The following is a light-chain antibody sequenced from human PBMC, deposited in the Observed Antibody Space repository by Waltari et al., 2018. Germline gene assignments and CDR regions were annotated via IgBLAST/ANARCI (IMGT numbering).Light chain of an antibody. V-gene: IGLV2-23*02. J-gene: IGLJ2*01. CDR3: FSYASGDTLV. CDR1: SSDVGSYNL. CDR2: EVN. Sequence: QSALTQPASVSGSPGQSITIPCTGTSSDVGSYNLVSWYQQHPGKAPKLMIFEVNYRPSGVSNRFSGSKSGNTASLTISGLQADDEADFFCFSYASGDTLVFGGGTKLTVL.